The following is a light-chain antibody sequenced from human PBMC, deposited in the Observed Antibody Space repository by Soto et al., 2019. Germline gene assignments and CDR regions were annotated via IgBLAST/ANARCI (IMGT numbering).Light chain of an antibody. CDR2: DAS. Sequence: DIQMTQSPSTLSASVGDRVTITCRASQSISSWLAWYQQKPGKAPKLLIYDASRLESGDPSRFSGSGSGTEFTLTISSLQPDDFATYYCQQYNSYSGTFGQGTKVEIK. J-gene: IGKJ1*01. CDR1: QSISSW. CDR3: QQYNSYSGT. V-gene: IGKV1-5*01.